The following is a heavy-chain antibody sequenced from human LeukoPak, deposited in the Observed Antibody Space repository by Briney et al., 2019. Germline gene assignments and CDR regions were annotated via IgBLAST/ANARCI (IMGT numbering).Heavy chain of an antibody. CDR3: GRDITPGGLDV. CDR2: IYSNRQKI. Sequence: GGSLRLSCTASGVTSADYAMHWVRQAPGKGLEWVSGIYSNRQKIDYADSVKGRFIISRDDAKNSLFLQMNSLRPGDTGVYYCGRDITPGGLDVLGQGTTVTVS. D-gene: IGHD4-23*01. J-gene: IGHJ6*02. V-gene: IGHV3-9*02. CDR1: GVTSADYA.